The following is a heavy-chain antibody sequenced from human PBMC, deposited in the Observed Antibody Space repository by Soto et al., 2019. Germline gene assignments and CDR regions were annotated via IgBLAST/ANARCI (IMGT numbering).Heavy chain of an antibody. V-gene: IGHV1-69*13. J-gene: IGHJ4*02. D-gene: IGHD1-26*01. CDR3: ARSVGVTTLSYLDY. CDR2: VIPMFGTA. Sequence: PLASVKVSCKAAGGTFSSYGISWVRQAPGQGLEWMGGVIPMFGTATHTQNFQGRLTITADESTSTAYMELSSLRSEDTAVYFCARSVGVTTLSYLDYWGQGTLVTVSS. CDR1: GGTFSSYG.